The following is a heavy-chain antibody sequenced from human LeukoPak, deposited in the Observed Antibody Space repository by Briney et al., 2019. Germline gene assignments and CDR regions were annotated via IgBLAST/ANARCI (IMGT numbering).Heavy chain of an antibody. D-gene: IGHD6-19*01. CDR2: MNPNNGNA. CDR1: GYTFNTYG. J-gene: IGHJ4*02. V-gene: IGHV1-8*02. Sequence: GASVKVSCKASGYTFNTYGITWVRQAPGQGLEWMGWMNPNNGNAGYAQKFQDKVTMTRDTSISTAYMELSSLRSEDTAIYYCARGAWYNSAYTALHYFDYWGQGTLVTVSS. CDR3: ARGAWYNSAYTALHYFDY.